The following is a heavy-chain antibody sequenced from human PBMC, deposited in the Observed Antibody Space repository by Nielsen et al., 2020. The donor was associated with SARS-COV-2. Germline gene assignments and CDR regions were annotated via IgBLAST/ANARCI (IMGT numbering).Heavy chain of an antibody. J-gene: IGHJ4*02. Sequence: SETLSLTCAVYGWSFSGYYWSWIRQHPGKGLEWIGYIYYSGSTYYNPSLKSRVTISVDTSKNQFSLKLSSVTAADTAVYYCARESRYYDFSLHWGQGTLVIVSS. CDR3: ARESRYYDFSLH. CDR1: GWSFSGYY. D-gene: IGHD3-3*01. CDR2: IYYSGST. V-gene: IGHV4-31*11.